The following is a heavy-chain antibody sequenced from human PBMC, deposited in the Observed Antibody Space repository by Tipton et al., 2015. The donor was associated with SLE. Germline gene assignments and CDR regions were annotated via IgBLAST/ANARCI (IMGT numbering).Heavy chain of an antibody. CDR2: IYPGDSDS. CDR3: AKGSGWSKYYDMDV. CDR1: GYGFTTYW. D-gene: IGHD6-19*01. V-gene: IGHV5-51*03. J-gene: IGHJ6*02. Sequence: QLVQSGAEVKKPGESLKISCKGSGYGFTTYWIAWVRQMPGKGLEWMGIIYPGDSDSTYSPSFQGQVTISADESTNTAYLQWSSLKASDTAMYYCAKGSGWSKYYDMDVWGQGATVTVSS.